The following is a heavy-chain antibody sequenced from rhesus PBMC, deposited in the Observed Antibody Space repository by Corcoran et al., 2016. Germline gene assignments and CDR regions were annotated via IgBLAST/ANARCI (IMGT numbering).Heavy chain of an antibody. J-gene: IGHJ1*01. Sequence: QLQLRESGPGRATPAETLSVTCAESGGSISSSHRSWIRQDPGKGLGWIGYLYGSVSSTNYNPSLKSRVTLSVDTSKNQLSLKLSSVTAADTAVYYCSIYYPGWSRQYFEFWGQGALVTVSS. CDR3: SIYYPGWSRQYFEF. CDR2: LYGSVSST. CDR1: GGSISSSH. D-gene: IGHD6S26*01. V-gene: IGHV4-169*01.